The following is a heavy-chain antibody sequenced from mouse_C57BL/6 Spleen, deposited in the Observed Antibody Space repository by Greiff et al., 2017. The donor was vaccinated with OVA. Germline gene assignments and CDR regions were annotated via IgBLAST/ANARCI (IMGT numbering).Heavy chain of an antibody. Sequence: EVKLQESGPGLVKPSQSLSLTCSVTGYSITSGYYWNWIRQLPGNKLEWMCYISYDGSNNYNPSLKNRISITRDTSKNLFCLKLNAGTTDDTATYSCARERTGTNFYFDDWGQGTTLTVSS. J-gene: IGHJ2*01. D-gene: IGHD4-1*01. CDR3: ARERTGTNFYFDD. CDR2: ISYDGSN. V-gene: IGHV3-6*01. CDR1: GYSITSGYY.